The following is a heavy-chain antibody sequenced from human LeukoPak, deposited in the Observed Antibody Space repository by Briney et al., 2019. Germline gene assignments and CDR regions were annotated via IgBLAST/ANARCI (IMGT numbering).Heavy chain of an antibody. V-gene: IGHV3-33*01. D-gene: IGHD1-26*01. CDR1: GVSFSGYD. J-gene: IGHJ4*02. Sequence: GGSLRLSCAVSGVSFSGYDMHWVRQAPGKGLEWVGLIKYDASDEYYADSVKGRFTISRDDSRNTLYLQMTSLRAEDTAVYYCARGQSVGWEIGVCDFWGQGSLVTVAS. CDR3: ARGQSVGWEIGVCDF. CDR2: IKYDASDE.